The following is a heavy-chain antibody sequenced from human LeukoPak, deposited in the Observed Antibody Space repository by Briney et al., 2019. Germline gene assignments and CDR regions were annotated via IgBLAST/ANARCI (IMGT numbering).Heavy chain of an antibody. Sequence: SETLSLTCAVYGGSFSGYYWSWIRQPPGKGLEWIGEINHSGSTSYNPSLKSRVTISVDTSKNQFSLKLSSVTAADTAVYYCARGTGVVPAASLDYWGQGTLVTVSS. J-gene: IGHJ4*02. D-gene: IGHD2-2*01. CDR3: ARGTGVVPAASLDY. CDR2: INHSGST. V-gene: IGHV4-34*01. CDR1: GGSFSGYY.